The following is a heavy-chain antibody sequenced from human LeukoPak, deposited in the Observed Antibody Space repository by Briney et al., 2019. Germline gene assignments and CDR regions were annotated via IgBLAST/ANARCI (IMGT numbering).Heavy chain of an antibody. CDR3: AREPYYDSSGYPDY. J-gene: IGHJ4*02. Sequence: AASVTVSCKASGGTFSSYAISWVRQAPGQGLEWMGGIIPIFGTANYAQKFQGRVTITADESTSTAYVELSSLRSEDTAVYYCAREPYYDSSGYPDYWGQGTLVTVSS. V-gene: IGHV1-69*13. CDR1: GGTFSSYA. CDR2: IIPIFGTA. D-gene: IGHD3-22*01.